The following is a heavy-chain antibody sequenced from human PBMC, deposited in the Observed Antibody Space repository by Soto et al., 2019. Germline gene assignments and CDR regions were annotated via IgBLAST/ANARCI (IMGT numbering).Heavy chain of an antibody. Sequence: RGSLRLSCAASGFTFSSYAMHWVRQAPGKGLEWVAVISYDGSNKYYADSVKGRFTISRDNSKNTLYLQMNSLRAEDTAVYYCARADQELTGDFRAFDIWGQGTMVTVSS. D-gene: IGHD7-27*01. CDR1: GFTFSSYA. J-gene: IGHJ3*02. CDR2: ISYDGSNK. V-gene: IGHV3-30*04. CDR3: ARADQELTGDFRAFDI.